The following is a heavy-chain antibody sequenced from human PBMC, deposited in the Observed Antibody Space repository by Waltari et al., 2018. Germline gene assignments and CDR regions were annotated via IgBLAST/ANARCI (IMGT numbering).Heavy chain of an antibody. D-gene: IGHD3-22*01. CDR3: ARVSYYYDSSGYLYYFDY. J-gene: IGHJ4*02. CDR1: GGSISTASYY. V-gene: IGHV4-61*02. Sequence: QVQLKESGPGLVKPSQTLSLTSTVSGGSISTASYYWSWIRQPAGQGLEWIGLIYTRGSTNYNPSLKSRVTISVDTSKNQFSLKLSSVTAADTAVYYCARVSYYYDSSGYLYYFDYWGQGTLVTVSS. CDR2: IYTRGST.